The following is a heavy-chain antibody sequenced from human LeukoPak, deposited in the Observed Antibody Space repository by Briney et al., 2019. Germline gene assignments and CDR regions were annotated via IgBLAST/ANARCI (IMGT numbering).Heavy chain of an antibody. Sequence: SETLSLTCAAYGGSFSGYYWSWIRQPPGKGLEWIGEINHSGSTNYNPSLKSRVTISVDTSKNQFSLKLSSVTAADTAVYYCARGPGNDFWSGYYGYWGQGTLVTVSS. CDR2: INHSGST. CDR3: ARGPGNDFWSGYYGY. CDR1: GGSFSGYY. J-gene: IGHJ4*02. V-gene: IGHV4-34*01. D-gene: IGHD3-3*01.